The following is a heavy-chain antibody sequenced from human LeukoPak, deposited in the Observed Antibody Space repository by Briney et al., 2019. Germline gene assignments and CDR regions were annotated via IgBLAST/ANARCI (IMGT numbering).Heavy chain of an antibody. CDR1: GFNFNTYG. V-gene: IGHV3-23*01. Sequence: GGTLRLLCAASGFNFNTYGMMWVRQAPGRGLDWVYGMSGCGGDTYYADSVKGRFTVSRDDPHNTLSLQMNSVRAEDTAVYFCARGGVDHYGSGTYYLMYYFDHWGQGALVTVSS. CDR2: MSGCGGDT. J-gene: IGHJ4*02. D-gene: IGHD3-10*01. CDR3: ARGGVDHYGSGTYYLMYYFDH.